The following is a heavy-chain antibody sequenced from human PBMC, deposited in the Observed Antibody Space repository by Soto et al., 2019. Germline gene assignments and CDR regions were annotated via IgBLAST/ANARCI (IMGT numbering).Heavy chain of an antibody. V-gene: IGHV3-23*01. CDR3: AAAMVYGAFDY. D-gene: IGHD5-18*01. J-gene: IGHJ4*02. CDR1: GFTFSNYG. CDR2: ISDTGGT. Sequence: EVQLLESGGDLVQPGGSLRLSCAASGFTFSNYGMNWVRQAPGKGLEWVSSISDTGGTFYADSVKGRFTVSRDKSKNTLYLQMNSLRAEDTAVYYCAAAMVYGAFDYWGQGTLVTVSS.